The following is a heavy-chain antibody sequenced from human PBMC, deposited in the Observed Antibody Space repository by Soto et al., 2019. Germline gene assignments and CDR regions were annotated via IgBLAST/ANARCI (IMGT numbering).Heavy chain of an antibody. CDR1: SDSGINVSYY. V-gene: IGHV4-39*01. Sequence: SETLSLTCTVSSDSGINVSYYWGWIRQFPGKGLEWLGSISYTGDTFYNPSLKSRGSIAVDTSKRQVSLELTSVTAADTAMYYCARRGSYRYGYDFDYWGQGTLVTVSS. CDR2: ISYTGDT. CDR3: ARRGSYRYGYDFDY. J-gene: IGHJ4*02. D-gene: IGHD5-12*01.